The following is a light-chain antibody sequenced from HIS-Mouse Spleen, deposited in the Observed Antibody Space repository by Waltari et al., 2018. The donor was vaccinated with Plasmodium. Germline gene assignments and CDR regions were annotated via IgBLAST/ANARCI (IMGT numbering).Light chain of an antibody. J-gene: IGLJ3*02. CDR1: SSDVGPYHL. CDR3: CSYAGSSTSWV. V-gene: IGLV2-23*01. CDR2: EGS. Sequence: QSALTQPASVSGSPGQSITISCTGTSSDVGPYHLVSWYQQHPGKAPKLMIYEGSKRPSGVSNRFSGSKSGNTASLTISGLQAEDEADYYCCSYAGSSTSWVFGGGTKLTVL.